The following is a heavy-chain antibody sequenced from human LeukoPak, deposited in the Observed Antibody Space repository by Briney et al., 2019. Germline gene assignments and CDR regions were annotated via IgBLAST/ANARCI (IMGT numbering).Heavy chain of an antibody. Sequence: PGGSLRLSCAASGFTFTDYSMSWVRQAPGKGLEWVAGLCRSGEYKYYADSVKGRFTISRDNSKDTVSLQMNSLRAEDSAIYFCVKDRPCETCMPMDAWGQGTTVTVSS. J-gene: IGHJ6*02. D-gene: IGHD2-2*01. CDR3: VKDRPCETCMPMDA. CDR2: LCRSGEYK. CDR1: GFTFTDYS. V-gene: IGHV3-23*01.